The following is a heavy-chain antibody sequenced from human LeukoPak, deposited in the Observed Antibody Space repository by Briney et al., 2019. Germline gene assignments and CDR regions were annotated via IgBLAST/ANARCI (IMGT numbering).Heavy chain of an antibody. Sequence: GGSLRLSCAASGFTFSSYAMSWVRQAPGKGLEWVSAISGSGGSTYYADSVKGRFTISRDNSKNTLYLQMNSLRAEDTAVYYCARGASSSSPNYYHALDVWGQGSAVTVSS. CDR3: ARGASSSSPNYYHALDV. J-gene: IGHJ6*02. V-gene: IGHV3-23*01. D-gene: IGHD2-2*01. CDR1: GFTFSSYA. CDR2: ISGSGGST.